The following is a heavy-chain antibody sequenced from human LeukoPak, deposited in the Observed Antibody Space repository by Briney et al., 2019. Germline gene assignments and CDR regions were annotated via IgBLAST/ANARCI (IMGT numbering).Heavy chain of an antibody. D-gene: IGHD3-3*01. CDR2: ISSSSSYI. CDR1: GFTFSSYS. J-gene: IGHJ4*02. V-gene: IGHV3-21*01. CDR3: ARAEEIFEIYFDY. Sequence: GGSLRLSCAASGFTFSSYSMDSVRQAPGKGLEWVSSISSSSSYIYYADSVKGRFTISRDNAKNSLYLQMNSLRAEDTAVYYCARAEEIFEIYFDYWGQGTLVTVSS.